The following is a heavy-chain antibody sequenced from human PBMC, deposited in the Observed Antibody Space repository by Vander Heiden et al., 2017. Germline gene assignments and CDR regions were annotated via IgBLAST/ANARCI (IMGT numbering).Heavy chain of an antibody. Sequence: QLQLQASGTGLVRLSETLSLTCSVSRGSVRSSAYFWAWSRQPPGKGLEWIASIFYAGNTFYNPSLKSRVSISVDMPSDQFSLKLTSVIASDTAVYYCARHDSGLWYFDLWGRGTLVTVSS. CDR2: IFYAGNT. V-gene: IGHV4-39*01. J-gene: IGHJ2*01. D-gene: IGHD3-10*01. CDR1: RGSVRSSAYF. CDR3: ARHDSGLWYFDL.